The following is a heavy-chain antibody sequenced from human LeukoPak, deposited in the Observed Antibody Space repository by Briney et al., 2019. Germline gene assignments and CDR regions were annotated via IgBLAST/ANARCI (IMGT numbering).Heavy chain of an antibody. D-gene: IGHD6-6*01. V-gene: IGHV3-7*01. CDR1: GFTFSSYA. CDR2: IKQDGSEK. CDR3: ARQSITAYSLNFNY. J-gene: IGHJ4*02. Sequence: GGSLRLSCAAPGFTFSSYAMNWVRQAPGKGLEWVASIKQDGSEKYFVDSVKGRFTIFRDNTENSLYLQMNSLRAEDTAIYYCARQSITAYSLNFNYWGQGILVTVSS.